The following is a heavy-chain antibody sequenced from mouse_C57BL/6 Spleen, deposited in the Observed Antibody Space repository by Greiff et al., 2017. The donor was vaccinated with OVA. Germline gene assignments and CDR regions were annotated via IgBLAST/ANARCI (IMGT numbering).Heavy chain of an antibody. D-gene: IGHD3-3*01. J-gene: IGHJ3*01. Sequence: VQLVESGGGLVKPGGSLNLSCAASGFTFSDYGMHWVRQVPEKGLVWVAYISSGSSTIYYADTVKGRFTISRDNAKNTLFLQMTSQRSEDTVMYYCARGGTAYWGQGTLVTVSA. V-gene: IGHV5-17*01. CDR3: ARGGTAY. CDR2: ISSGSSTI. CDR1: GFTFSDYG.